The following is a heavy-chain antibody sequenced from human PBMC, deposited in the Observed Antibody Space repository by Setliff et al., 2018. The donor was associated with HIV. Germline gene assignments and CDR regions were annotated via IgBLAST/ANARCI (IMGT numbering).Heavy chain of an antibody. CDR1: GGSISSGDYY. D-gene: IGHD1-26*01. Sequence: SETLSLTCTVSGGSISSGDYYWSWIRQPPGKGLGWIGYIYYSGSTYYNPSLKSRVTISVDTSKNQFSLKLSSVTAADTAVYYCAREWREPRDAFDIWGQGTMVTVS. CDR3: AREWREPRDAFDI. J-gene: IGHJ3*02. CDR2: IYYSGST. V-gene: IGHV4-30-4*08.